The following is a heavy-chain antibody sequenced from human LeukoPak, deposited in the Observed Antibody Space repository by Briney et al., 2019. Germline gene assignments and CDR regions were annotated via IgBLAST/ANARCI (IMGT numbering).Heavy chain of an antibody. Sequence: PSETLCLTCAVYGGSFSGYYWSWIRQPPGKGLEWIGEINHSGSTNYNPSLKSRVTISVDTSKNQFSLKLSSVTAADTAVYYCARGKRYFDSAWGQGTLVTVSS. CDR1: GGSFSGYY. CDR3: ARGKRYFDSA. V-gene: IGHV4-34*01. D-gene: IGHD3-9*01. CDR2: INHSGST. J-gene: IGHJ5*02.